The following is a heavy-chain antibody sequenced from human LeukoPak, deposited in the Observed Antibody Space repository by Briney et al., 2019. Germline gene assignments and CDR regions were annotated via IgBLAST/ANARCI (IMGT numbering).Heavy chain of an antibody. CDR2: IYPGDSDT. J-gene: IGHJ4*02. D-gene: IGHD4-17*01. CDR1: GYSFTNYW. V-gene: IGHV5-51*01. Sequence: GESLKITCKGSGYSFTNYWIGWVRQMPGKGLEWMGIIYPGDSDTRYSPSFQGQVTISADKSISTAYLQWSSLKASDTAMYFCARPALMVSRDYYFDYWGQGTLVTVSS. CDR3: ARPALMVSRDYYFDY.